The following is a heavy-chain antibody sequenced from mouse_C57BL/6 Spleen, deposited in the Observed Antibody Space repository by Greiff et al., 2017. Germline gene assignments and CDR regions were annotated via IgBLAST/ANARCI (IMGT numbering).Heavy chain of an antibody. CDR3: ARYTAIVAFGY. V-gene: IGHV1-81*01. CDR1: GYTFTSYG. J-gene: IGHJ2*01. CDR2: IYPSSGNT. D-gene: IGHD1-1*01. Sequence: VQLQQPGAELARPGASVKLSCKASGYTFTSYGISWVKQRTGQGLEWIGEIYPSSGNTYYNEKFKGKATLTADKSSSTAYMELRSLTSEDSAVYFCARYTAIVAFGYWGQGTTLTVSS.